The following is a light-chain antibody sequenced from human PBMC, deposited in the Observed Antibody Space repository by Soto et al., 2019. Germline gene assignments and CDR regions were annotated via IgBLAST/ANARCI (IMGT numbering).Light chain of an antibody. J-gene: IGKJ4*01. CDR3: QQTYSDIS. V-gene: IGKV1-39*01. Sequence: DVRMTQSPSSLSASVGDTITITCRASRTINTYLNWFQQKPGEPPRLLIYGASTLHDGVPSRFSGSGSGADFTLTSSGLQPEYFASYHCQQTYSDISVGGGTKV. CDR2: GAS. CDR1: RTINTY.